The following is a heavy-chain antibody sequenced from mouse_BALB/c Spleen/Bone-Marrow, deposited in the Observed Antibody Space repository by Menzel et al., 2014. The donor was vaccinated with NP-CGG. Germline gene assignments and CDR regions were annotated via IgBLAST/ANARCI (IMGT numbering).Heavy chain of an antibody. CDR2: IDPAYGNT. J-gene: IGHJ2*01. V-gene: IGHV14-3*02. D-gene: IGHD1-1*01. CDR1: GFNIKDTY. Sequence: VQLKHSGAELVKPGASVKLSCTASGFNIKDTYMHWVKQRPEQGLEWIGRIDPAYGNTKYDPKFQGKATITADTSSNTAYLQLSSLTSEDTAVYYCASYYYGHYFDYWGQGTTLTVSS. CDR3: ASYYYGHYFDY.